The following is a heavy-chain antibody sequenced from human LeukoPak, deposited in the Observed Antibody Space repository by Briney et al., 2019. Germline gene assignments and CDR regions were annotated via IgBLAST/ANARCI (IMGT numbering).Heavy chain of an antibody. J-gene: IGHJ6*02. V-gene: IGHV1-46*01. CDR1: GYTFTSYY. D-gene: IGHD5-18*01. CDR3: ARDPAPGTVDTAMVIDGMNG. CDR2: INPSGGST. Sequence: ASVKVSCKASGYTFTSYYMHWVRQAPGQGLEWVGIINPSGGSTTYAQKFQGRVTMTRDTSTSTVYMELSSLRSKATALYYRARDPAPGTVDTAMVIDGMNGWGQGTTVTVSS.